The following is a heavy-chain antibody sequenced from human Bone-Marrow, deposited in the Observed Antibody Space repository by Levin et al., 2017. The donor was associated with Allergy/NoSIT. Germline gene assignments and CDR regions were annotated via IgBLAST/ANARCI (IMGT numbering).Heavy chain of an antibody. CDR2: INPSDGNT. CDR1: GYPFSLFY. J-gene: IGHJ3*02. V-gene: IGHV1-46*01. D-gene: IGHD1-14*01. Sequence: ASVKVSCKASGYPFSLFYIHWMRQAPGQGLEWMGIINPSDGNTSNAQKFQGRVLLTSDMSTSTVYMDLSSLRSEDTAVYFCAREGPFTGIAVDIWGQGRVLTVSS. CDR3: AREGPFTGIAVDI.